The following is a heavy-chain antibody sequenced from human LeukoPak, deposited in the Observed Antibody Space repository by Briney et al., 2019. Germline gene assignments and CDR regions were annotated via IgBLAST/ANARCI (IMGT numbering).Heavy chain of an antibody. V-gene: IGHV3-21*01. D-gene: IGHD3-22*01. CDR2: ISSSSSYI. Sequence: GGSLRLSCAASGFTFSSYSMNWVRQAPGKGLEWVSSISSSSSYIYYADSVKGRFTISRDNAKNSLYLQMNSLRAEDTAVYYCARAKGYDSSGYYWTQDAFDIWGQGTMVTVSS. CDR3: ARAKGYDSSGYYWTQDAFDI. CDR1: GFTFSSYS. J-gene: IGHJ3*02.